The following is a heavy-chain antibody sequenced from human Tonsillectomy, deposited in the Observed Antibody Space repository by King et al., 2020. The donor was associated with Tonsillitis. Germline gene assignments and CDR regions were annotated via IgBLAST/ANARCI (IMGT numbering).Heavy chain of an antibody. D-gene: IGHD5-24*01. V-gene: IGHV3-7*03. CDR3: ARDGYNDDAFDI. J-gene: IGHJ3*02. CDR2: IKQDGREK. CDR1: GFTFSSYW. Sequence: VQLVESGGGLVQPGGSLRLSCAASGFTFSSYWMSWVRQAPGKGLEWVANIKQDGREKYYVDSVKGRFTNSRDNAKNSLYLQMNSLRAEDTAVYYCARDGYNDDAFDIWGQGTMVTVSS.